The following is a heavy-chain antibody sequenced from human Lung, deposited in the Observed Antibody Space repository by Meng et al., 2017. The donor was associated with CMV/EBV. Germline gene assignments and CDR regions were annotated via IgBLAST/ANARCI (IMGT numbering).Heavy chain of an antibody. CDR3: VRGQLFCSGGSCYQHFDP. V-gene: IGHV3-30-3*01. CDR2: ISYNGFNE. J-gene: IGHJ5*02. D-gene: IGHD2-15*01. Sequence: XCAASGFTFSSFAMHWVRQAPGKGLEWVAVISYNGFNEYYADSVKGRFTISRDNSKNTLSLQMNSLSAEDTALYYCVRGQLFCSGGSCYQHFDPWGQGTLVTVSS. CDR1: GFTFSSFA.